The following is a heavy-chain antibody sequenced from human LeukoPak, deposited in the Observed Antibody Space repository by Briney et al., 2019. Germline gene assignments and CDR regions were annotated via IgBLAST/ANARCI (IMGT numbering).Heavy chain of an antibody. CDR2: INPSGGST. Sequence: ASVKVSCKASGYTFTSYYMHWVRQAPGQGLEWMGIINPSGGSTSYAQKFQGRVTMTRNTSISTAYMELSSLRSEDTAVYYCARGPSGSSPFWGMDVWGQGTTVTVSS. J-gene: IGHJ6*02. CDR1: GYTFTSYY. V-gene: IGHV1-46*01. D-gene: IGHD1-26*01. CDR3: ARGPSGSSPFWGMDV.